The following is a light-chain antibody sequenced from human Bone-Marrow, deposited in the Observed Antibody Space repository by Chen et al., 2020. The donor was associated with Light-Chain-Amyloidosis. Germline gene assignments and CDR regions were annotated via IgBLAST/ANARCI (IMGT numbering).Light chain of an antibody. Sequence: SYVLTQPSSVSVAPGQTATIACGGNNIGSTSVPWYQQTPGQAPLLVVYDDSDRPSGIPERLSGSKSGNTATLTISRVEAGDEADYYCQVWDRSSDRPVFGGGTQLTVL. J-gene: IGLJ3*02. CDR3: QVWDRSSDRPV. CDR1: NIGSTS. CDR2: DDS. V-gene: IGLV3-21*02.